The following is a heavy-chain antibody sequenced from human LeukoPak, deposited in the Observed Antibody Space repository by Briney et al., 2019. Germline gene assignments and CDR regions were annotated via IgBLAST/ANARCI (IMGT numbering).Heavy chain of an antibody. Sequence: GGSLRLSCAASGFTFSSYGMHWVRQAPGKGLEWVAVISYDGSNKYYADSVKGRFTISRDNSKNTLYLQMNSLRAEDTAVYYCAKDRPVMIDLGGYFDYWGQGTLVTVSS. J-gene: IGHJ4*02. CDR2: ISYDGSNK. CDR3: AKDRPVMIDLGGYFDY. CDR1: GFTFSSYG. D-gene: IGHD3-22*01. V-gene: IGHV3-30*18.